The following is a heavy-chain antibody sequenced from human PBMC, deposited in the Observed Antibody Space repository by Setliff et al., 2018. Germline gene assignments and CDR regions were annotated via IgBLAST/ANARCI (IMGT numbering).Heavy chain of an antibody. CDR3: ATRLGDF. J-gene: IGHJ4*02. CDR1: GFTFSSYG. CDR2: IKSKADGGTA. V-gene: IGHV3-15*01. Sequence: GGSLRLSCAASGFTFSSYGMHWVRQAPGKGLEWVGCIKSKADGGTADFAAPVKGRFTISRDDSKNTMSLQMNSLKTEDTAVYFCATRLGDFWGQGTLVTVSS.